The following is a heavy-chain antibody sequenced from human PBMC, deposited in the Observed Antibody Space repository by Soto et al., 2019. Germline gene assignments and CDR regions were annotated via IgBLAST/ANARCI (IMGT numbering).Heavy chain of an antibody. J-gene: IGHJ4*02. Sequence: ASVKVSCKASGYTFTSYYMHCVRQAPGQGLEWMGIINPSGGSTSYAQKFQGRVTMTRDTSTSTVYMELSSLRSEDTAVYYCARDMGGYDFDYWGQGTLVTVSS. CDR3: ARDMGGYDFDY. V-gene: IGHV1-46*01. D-gene: IGHD5-12*01. CDR2: INPSGGST. CDR1: GYTFTSYY.